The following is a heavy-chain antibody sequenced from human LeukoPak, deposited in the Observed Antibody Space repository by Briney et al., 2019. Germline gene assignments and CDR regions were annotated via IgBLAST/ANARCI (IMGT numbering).Heavy chain of an antibody. CDR2: INPSRGGT. CDR1: GYTFTGYY. J-gene: IGHJ5*02. Sequence: ASVKVSCKASGYTFTGYYMHWVRQAPGQGLEWMGWINPSRGGTNYAQKFQGRVTMTRDTSTSTAHLERSRVRGRDPGVDYCARKQYYYDTSGYYYVPDLGYTWFDPWGQGPLVTVSS. V-gene: IGHV1-2*02. D-gene: IGHD3-22*01. CDR3: ARKQYYYDTSGYYYVPDLGYTWFDP.